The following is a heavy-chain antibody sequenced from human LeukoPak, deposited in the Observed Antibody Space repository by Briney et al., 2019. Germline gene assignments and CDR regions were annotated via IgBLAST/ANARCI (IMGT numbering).Heavy chain of an antibody. J-gene: IGHJ4*02. V-gene: IGHV4-30-2*01. D-gene: IGHD3-22*01. CDR3: ARGRYYDSSGYRAPYYFDY. CDR1: GGSISSGGYY. CDR2: IYHSGST. Sequence: PSETLSLTCTVSGGSISSGGYYWSWIRQPPGKGLEWIGYIYHSGSTYYNPSLKSRVTISVGRSKNQFSLKLSSVTAADTAVYYCARGRYYDSSGYRAPYYFDYWGQGTLVTVSS.